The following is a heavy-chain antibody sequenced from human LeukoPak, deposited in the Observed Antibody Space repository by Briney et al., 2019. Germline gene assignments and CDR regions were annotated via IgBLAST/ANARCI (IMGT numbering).Heavy chain of an antibody. V-gene: IGHV5-51*01. D-gene: IGHD5-24*01. J-gene: IGHJ4*02. CDR3: ARASRDGYNQNFDR. Sequence: GESLKISCKGLGYDFSTYWNAWVRQRPGKGLEWMGITHPGGSETRYDPSFQGQVTISVDRSTNTAYLQWSSLRASDTAMYYCARASRDGYNQNFDRWGQGTLVTVSS. CDR1: GYDFSTYW. CDR2: THPGGSET.